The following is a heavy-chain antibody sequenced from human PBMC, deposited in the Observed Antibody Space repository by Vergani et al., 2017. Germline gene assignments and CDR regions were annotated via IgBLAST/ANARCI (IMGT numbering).Heavy chain of an antibody. V-gene: IGHV4-39*07. CDR3: ARDGITMVRGYTPFDY. Sequence: QLQLQESGPGLVKPSETLSLTCTVSGGSISSSSYYWGWIRQPPGKGLEWIGSIYYSGSTYYNPSLKSRVTISVDTSKNQFSLKLSSVTAADTAVYYCARDGITMVRGYTPFDYWGQGTLVTVSS. CDR2: IYYSGST. CDR1: GGSISSSSYY. D-gene: IGHD3-10*01. J-gene: IGHJ4*02.